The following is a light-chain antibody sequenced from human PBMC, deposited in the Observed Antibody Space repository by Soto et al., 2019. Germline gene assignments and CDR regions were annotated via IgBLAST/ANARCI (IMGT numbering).Light chain of an antibody. CDR2: DVT. CDR3: SSYTSSSTLV. V-gene: IGLV2-14*03. CDR1: SSDVGRYNY. J-gene: IGLJ2*01. Sequence: QSALTQPASVSGSPGQSIAISCTGTSSDVGRYNYVSWYQQYTGKAPKLIIYDVTNRPSGVSDRFSGSKSGNAASLTIAGLQAEDEADYYCSSYTSSSTLVFGGGTKVTVL.